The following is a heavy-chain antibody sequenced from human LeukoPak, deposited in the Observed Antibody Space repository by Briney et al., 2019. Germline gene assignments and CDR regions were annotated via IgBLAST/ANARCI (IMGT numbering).Heavy chain of an antibody. CDR2: ISSGSSTK. CDR3: ARDQDYYGSGTLFDY. D-gene: IGHD3-10*01. CDR1: GFTFSSYT. J-gene: IGHJ4*02. Sequence: PGGSLRLSCAASGFTFSSYTMNWVRQAPGKGLEWVSYISSGSSTKYYADSVKGRFTISRDNAKNSLYLQMNSLRAEDTALYYCARDQDYYGSGTLFDYWGQGTLVTVSS. V-gene: IGHV3-48*04.